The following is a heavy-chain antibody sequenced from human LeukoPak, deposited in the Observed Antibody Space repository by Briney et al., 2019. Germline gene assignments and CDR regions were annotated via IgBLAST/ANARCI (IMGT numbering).Heavy chain of an antibody. J-gene: IGHJ4*02. CDR2: ISYDGNIK. Sequence: PGGSLRLSCAASGFTFSSYGMHWVRQAPGKGLEWVTIISYDGNIKYYADSVKGRFTISRDNSKNTLYLQMNSLRAEDTAVYYCAKDGNVAAAGDFDYWGQGTLVTVSS. V-gene: IGHV3-30*18. CDR1: GFTFSSYG. CDR3: AKDGNVAAAGDFDY. D-gene: IGHD6-13*01.